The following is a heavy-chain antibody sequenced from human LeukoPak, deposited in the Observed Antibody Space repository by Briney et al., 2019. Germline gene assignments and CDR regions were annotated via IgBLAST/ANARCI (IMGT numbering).Heavy chain of an antibody. CDR3: TRVKYCGGGSCYPLDY. J-gene: IGHJ4*02. Sequence: GGSLRLSCTASGFTFGDYAMSWVRQAPGKGLEWVGFIRSKAYGGTTEYAASVKGRFTTSRDDSKSIAYLQMNSLKTEDTAVYYCTRVKYCGGGSCYPLDYWGQGTLVTVSS. D-gene: IGHD2-15*01. V-gene: IGHV3-49*04. CDR2: IRSKAYGGTT. CDR1: GFTFGDYA.